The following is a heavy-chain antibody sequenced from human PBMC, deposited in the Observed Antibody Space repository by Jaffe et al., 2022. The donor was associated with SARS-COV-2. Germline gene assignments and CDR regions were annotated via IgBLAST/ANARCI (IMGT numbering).Heavy chain of an antibody. D-gene: IGHD6-13*01. Sequence: EVQLVESGGGLVQPGGSLRLSCAASGFTFSSYSMNWVRQAPGKGLEWVSYISSSSSTIYYADSVKGRFTISRDNAKNSLYLQMNSLRDEDTAVYYCARERTMAAAGPPGGMDVWGQGTTVTVSS. CDR2: ISSSSSTI. V-gene: IGHV3-48*02. J-gene: IGHJ6*02. CDR1: GFTFSSYS. CDR3: ARERTMAAAGPPGGMDV.